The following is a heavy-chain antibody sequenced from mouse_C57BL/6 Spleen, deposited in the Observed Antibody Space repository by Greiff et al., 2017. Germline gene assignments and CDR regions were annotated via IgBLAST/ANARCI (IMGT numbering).Heavy chain of an antibody. CDR1: GYTFTDYY. J-gene: IGHJ2*01. D-gene: IGHD1-1*01. Sequence: VQLQQSGPELVKPGASVKISCKASGYTFTDYYMNWVKQSHGKSLEWIGDINPNNGGTSYTEKFKGKATLTVDKSSSTAYMELRSLTSEDSAVYYCARGGTVGDYWGQGTTLTVSS. CDR2: INPNNGGT. CDR3: ARGGTVGDY. V-gene: IGHV1-26*01.